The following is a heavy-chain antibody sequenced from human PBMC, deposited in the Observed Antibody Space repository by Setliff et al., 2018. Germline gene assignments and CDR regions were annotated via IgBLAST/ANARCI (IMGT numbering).Heavy chain of an antibody. CDR3: ARAFHGNSLWP. CDR1: GGRMRSFY. V-gene: IGHV4-59*08. CDR2: ISGSGST. D-gene: IGHD6-13*01. Sequence: SETLSLTCTVSGGRMRSFYWSWIRQTPGKGLQWIGYISGSGSTSYNPSLKSRVTISIDTSKNQFSLKLGSVTAADTAVYYCARAFHGNSLWPWGQGTLVTVSA. J-gene: IGHJ4*02.